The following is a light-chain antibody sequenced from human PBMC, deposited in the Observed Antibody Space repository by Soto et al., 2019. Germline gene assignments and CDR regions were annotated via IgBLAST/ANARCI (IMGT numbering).Light chain of an antibody. CDR2: AAS. CDR1: QGISSY. Sequence: AIRMTQSPSSFSASTGDRVTITCRASQGISSYLAWYQQKPGKAPKLLIYAASTLQSGVPSRFSGSGSGTHFTLTISCLQSADFATYYCQQYYSYPFTFGPGTKVDI. J-gene: IGKJ3*01. V-gene: IGKV1-8*01. CDR3: QQYYSYPFT.